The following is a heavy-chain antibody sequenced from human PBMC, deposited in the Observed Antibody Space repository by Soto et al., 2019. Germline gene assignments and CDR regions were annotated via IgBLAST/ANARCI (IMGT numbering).Heavy chain of an antibody. Sequence: SETLSLTCAVYGGSFTEYYWNWVRQYPGKGLEWIGDISHTGSAEYNPSLMSRVAMSIDKSKNQFSLNMNSVIAADTAVYYCAFYDFSSGTCSGCWSQGTQVTVSS. V-gene: IGHV4-34*01. CDR2: ISHTGSA. J-gene: IGHJ4*02. CDR3: AFYDFSSGTCSGC. D-gene: IGHD3-3*01. CDR1: GGSFTEYY.